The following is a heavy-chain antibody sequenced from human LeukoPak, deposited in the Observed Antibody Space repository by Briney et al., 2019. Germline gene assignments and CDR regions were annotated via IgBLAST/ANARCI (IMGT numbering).Heavy chain of an antibody. J-gene: IGHJ4*02. D-gene: IGHD3-22*01. Sequence: GGSLRLSCAVSGITFRDYAMTWVRQAPGKGLEWVSVISGSGGTTYYADSVEGRFVISRDNSKNTLYLQMNSLRTDDSAVYYCAKREYDSSAYPMYPIDYWGQGTLVTVSA. CDR2: ISGSGGTT. CDR1: GITFRDYA. V-gene: IGHV3-23*01. CDR3: AKREYDSSAYPMYPIDY.